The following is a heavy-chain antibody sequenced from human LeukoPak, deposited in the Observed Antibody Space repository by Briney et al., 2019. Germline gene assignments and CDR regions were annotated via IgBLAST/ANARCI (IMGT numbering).Heavy chain of an antibody. Sequence: SETLSLTCAVYGGSFSGYYWSWIRQPPGKGLEWIGEINHSGSTNYNPSLKSRVTISVDTSKNQFSLKLSSVTAADTAVYYCARYDYVWGTYRTTYAFDIWGQGTMVTVSS. J-gene: IGHJ3*02. CDR3: ARYDYVWGTYRTTYAFDI. V-gene: IGHV4-34*01. CDR1: GGSFSGYY. D-gene: IGHD3-16*02. CDR2: INHSGST.